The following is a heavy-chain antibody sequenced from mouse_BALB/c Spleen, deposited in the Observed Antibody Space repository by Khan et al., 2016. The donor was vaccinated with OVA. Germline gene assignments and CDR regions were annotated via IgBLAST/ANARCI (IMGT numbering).Heavy chain of an antibody. CDR3: TRGEYGSTFAY. J-gene: IGHJ3*01. CDR2: IYPNNGGT. D-gene: IGHD1-1*01. CDR1: GYTFTSFY. Sequence: QVQLQQSGAELVKPGASVKLSCKASGYTFTSFYMYWVKQRPGQGLEWIGEIYPNNGGTNDNEKFKSKATLTVDKSSSTAYMELSSLTSEDSAVYYCTRGEYGSTFAYWGQGTLVTVSA. V-gene: IGHV1-53*01.